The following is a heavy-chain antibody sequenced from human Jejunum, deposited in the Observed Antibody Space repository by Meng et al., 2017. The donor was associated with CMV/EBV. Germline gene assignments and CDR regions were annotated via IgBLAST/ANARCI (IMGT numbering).Heavy chain of an antibody. D-gene: IGHD1-14*01. CDR1: GFTFSSSS. J-gene: IGHJ1*01. CDR2: TSWSSGIM. V-gene: IGHV3-48*04. CDR3: TRDPNQLVLEYFQH. Sequence: SGFTFSSSSMNWVRQAPGKGLEWISYTSWSSGIMYYSDSVKGRFTISRDNAKNSLYLQMNSLRGEDTAVYYCTRDPNQLVLEYFQHWGQGTPVTVSS.